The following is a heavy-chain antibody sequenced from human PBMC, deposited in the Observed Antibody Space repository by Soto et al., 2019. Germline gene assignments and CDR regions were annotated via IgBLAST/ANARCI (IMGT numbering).Heavy chain of an antibody. Sequence: QAQLLQSGGEVRQPGASVTVSCKASGYSFTSYGIVWVRKAPGQGFEWMGWISPANGLTDYGLNFQGSLAMTTDMSTDTAYIQLRSLRPDDTATYFCATLPADARRNSGASDGTLYYFLYMDVWGGGTTITVS. CDR2: ISPANGLT. J-gene: IGHJ6*03. V-gene: IGHV1-18*01. CDR1: GYSFTSYG. CDR3: ATLPADARRNSGASDGTLYYFLYMDV. D-gene: IGHD1-1*01.